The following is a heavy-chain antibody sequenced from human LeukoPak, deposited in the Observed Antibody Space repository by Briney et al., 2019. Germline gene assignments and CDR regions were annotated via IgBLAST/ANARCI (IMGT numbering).Heavy chain of an antibody. CDR3: ARLHHYDSRGYYYGFDY. D-gene: IGHD3-22*01. CDR1: GDSISSRSHY. Sequence: SETLSLTCTVSGDSISSRSHYWAWIRESPGKGLEWIGSIFYTGSGYYNPSLESRVTMSLDTSKNQISLKLTSVTAADTAVYYCARLHHYDSRGYYYGFDYWGQGTLVTVSS. V-gene: IGHV4-39*01. J-gene: IGHJ4*02. CDR2: IFYTGSG.